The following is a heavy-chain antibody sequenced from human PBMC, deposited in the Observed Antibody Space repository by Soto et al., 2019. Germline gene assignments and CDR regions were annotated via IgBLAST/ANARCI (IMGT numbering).Heavy chain of an antibody. Sequence: QVQLVQSGAEVKKPGASVRVSCRASGYTFPTYGIAWVRQAPGQGLEWMGWISVYNGFTHYAQKFRGRVTVTAETSTSTVYMERRSLTSVDTAVYYCAREFEGESSSWPFDYWGQGTLVTVSS. CDR3: AREFEGESSSWPFDY. D-gene: IGHD6-13*01. CDR1: GYTFPTYG. J-gene: IGHJ4*02. CDR2: ISVYNGFT. V-gene: IGHV1-18*01.